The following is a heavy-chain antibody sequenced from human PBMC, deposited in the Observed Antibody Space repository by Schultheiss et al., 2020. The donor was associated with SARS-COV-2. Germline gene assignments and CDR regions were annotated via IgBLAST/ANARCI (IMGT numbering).Heavy chain of an antibody. V-gene: IGHV1-2*02. Sequence: GESLKISCKASGYTFTTFWIHWARQVPGQALEWMGWINPNNGGTNYAQKFQGSVTMTRDSSISTVYMELSNLRSDDTAVYYCARGVILSGHYMWDYWGQGTLVTVSS. CDR3: ARGVILSGHYMWDY. CDR1: GYTFTTFW. D-gene: IGHD3-3*01. CDR2: INPNNGGT. J-gene: IGHJ4*02.